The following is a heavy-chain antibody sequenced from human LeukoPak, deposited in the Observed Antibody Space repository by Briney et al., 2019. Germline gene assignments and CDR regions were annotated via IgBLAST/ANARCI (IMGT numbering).Heavy chain of an antibody. Sequence: ASVKVSCKASGYTFTGYYMHWVRQAPGQGLEWMGWINPNSGGTNYAQKFQGRVTMTRDTSISTAYMELSRLRSDDTAVYYCARDPGYSYGPQTYYFDYWGQGTLVTVSS. CDR3: ARDPGYSYGPQTYYFDY. V-gene: IGHV1-2*02. J-gene: IGHJ4*02. D-gene: IGHD5-18*01. CDR1: GYTFTGYY. CDR2: INPNSGGT.